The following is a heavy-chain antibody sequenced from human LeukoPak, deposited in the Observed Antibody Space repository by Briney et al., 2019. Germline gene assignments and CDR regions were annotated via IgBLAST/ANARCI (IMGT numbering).Heavy chain of an antibody. J-gene: IGHJ4*02. D-gene: IGHD4-23*01. V-gene: IGHV4-34*01. CDR1: GGSFSGYY. Sequence: SETLSLTCAVYGGSFSGYYWSWIRQPPWKGLEWIGEINHSGSTNYNPSLKSRVTISVDTSKNQFSLKLSSVTAADTAVYYCASLHDYGGIRPIDYWGQGTLVTVSS. CDR2: INHSGST. CDR3: ASLHDYGGIRPIDY.